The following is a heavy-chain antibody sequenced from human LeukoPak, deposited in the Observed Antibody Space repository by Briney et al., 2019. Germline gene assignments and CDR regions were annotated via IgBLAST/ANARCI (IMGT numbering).Heavy chain of an antibody. J-gene: IGHJ5*02. CDR2: IYYSGST. D-gene: IGHD3-3*01. CDR1: GGSISSSSYY. Sequence: SETLSLTCTVSGGSISSSSYYWVWIPQPPGKGLEWIGSIYYSGSTCYNPSLKSRVTISVDTSKNQFSLKLSSVTAADTAVYYCASSYYDFWSGDYTGFAWFDPWGQGTLVTVSS. V-gene: IGHV4-39*01. CDR3: ASSYYDFWSGDYTGFAWFDP.